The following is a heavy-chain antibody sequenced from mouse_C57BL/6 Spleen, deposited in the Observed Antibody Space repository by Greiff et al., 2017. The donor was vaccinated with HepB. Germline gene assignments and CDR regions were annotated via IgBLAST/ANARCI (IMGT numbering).Heavy chain of an antibody. CDR2: IYPGDGDT. D-gene: IGHD2-14*01. Sequence: QVQLQQSGAELVKPGASVKISCKASGYAFSSYWMNWVKQRPGKGLEWIGQIYPGDGDTNYNGKFKGKATLTADKSSSTAYMQLSSLTSEDSAVYFCARREYDGAWFAYWGQGTLVTVSA. CDR3: ARREYDGAWFAY. V-gene: IGHV1-80*01. CDR1: GYAFSSYW. J-gene: IGHJ3*01.